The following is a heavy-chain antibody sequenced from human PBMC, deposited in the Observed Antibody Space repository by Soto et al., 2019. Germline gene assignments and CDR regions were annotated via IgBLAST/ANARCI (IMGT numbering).Heavy chain of an antibody. CDR1: GVTFSTFG. CDR2: IIPFFGTA. D-gene: IGHD3-16*01. Sequence: SVKVSCKASGVTFSTFGISWVRQAPGQGLEWMGGIIPFFGTAKYSQKFEDRISITADESTNTVYMDLRSLTSEDTAIYYCARSAPMDAGDKYYYDFWGQGALVTVSS. V-gene: IGHV1-69*13. CDR3: ARSAPMDAGDKYYYDF. J-gene: IGHJ4*02.